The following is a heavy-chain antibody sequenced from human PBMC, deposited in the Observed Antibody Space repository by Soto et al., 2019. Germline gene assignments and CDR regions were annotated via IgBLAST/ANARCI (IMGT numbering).Heavy chain of an antibody. J-gene: IGHJ4*01. V-gene: IGHV2-5*02. CDR1: GFSLSTTGVG. Sequence: QITLKESGPTLVKPTQTLTLTCTFSGFSLSTTGVGVGWIRQPPGKALDWLALIYWDDDKRYSPSLKSRLTIXQXXATHQVALTTPNMDPLHPATYTCVHETPVPTGGDYWGHGTLVTFSS. CDR2: IYWDDDK. D-gene: IGHD7-27*01. CDR3: VHETPVPTGGDY.